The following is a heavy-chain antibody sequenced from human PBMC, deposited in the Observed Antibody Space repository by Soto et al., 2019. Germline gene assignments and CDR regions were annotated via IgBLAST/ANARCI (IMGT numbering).Heavy chain of an antibody. D-gene: IGHD3-3*01. CDR1: GYTFSSYA. J-gene: IGHJ4*02. V-gene: IGHV1-69*13. CDR2: IIPIFGTA. Sequence: SLKVSCNTSGYTFSSYAIICVRQAPGQGLEWMGGIIPIFGTANYAQKFQGRVTITADESTSTAYMELSSLRSEDTAVYYCARSFFWSGPYDYWGQGTLVTV. CDR3: ARSFFWSGPYDY.